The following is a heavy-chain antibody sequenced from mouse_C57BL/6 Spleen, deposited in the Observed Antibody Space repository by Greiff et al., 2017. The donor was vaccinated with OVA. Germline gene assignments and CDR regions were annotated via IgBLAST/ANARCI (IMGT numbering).Heavy chain of an antibody. V-gene: IGHV1-59*01. J-gene: IGHJ2*01. Sequence: QVQLQQPGAELVRPGTSVKLSCKASGYTFTSYWMHWVKQRPGQGLEWIGVIDPSDSYTNYNQKLKGKATLTVDTSSSTAYMQLSSLTSEDSAVYYCARPLLLSGGFDYWGQGTTLTVSS. D-gene: IGHD2-1*01. CDR1: GYTFTSYW. CDR3: ARPLLLSGGFDY. CDR2: IDPSDSYT.